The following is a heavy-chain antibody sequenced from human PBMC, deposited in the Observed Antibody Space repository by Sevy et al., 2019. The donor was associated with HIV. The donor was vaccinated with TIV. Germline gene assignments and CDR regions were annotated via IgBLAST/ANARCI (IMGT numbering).Heavy chain of an antibody. CDR2: ISSRGGST. CDR3: AKAGVAVAGTFDLFYFDY. D-gene: IGHD6-19*01. CDR1: GFTFSSYA. J-gene: IGHJ4*02. V-gene: IGHV3-23*01. Sequence: GGSLRLSCAASGFTFSSYAMSWVRQAPGKGLEWVSTISSRGGSTYYADSVKGRFTISRDNSKNTLSLLMNSLRAEDTALYYCAKAGVAVAGTFDLFYFDYWGQGTLVTFSS.